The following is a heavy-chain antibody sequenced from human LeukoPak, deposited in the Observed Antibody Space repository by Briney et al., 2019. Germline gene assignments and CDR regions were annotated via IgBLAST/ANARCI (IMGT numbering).Heavy chain of an antibody. D-gene: IGHD4-23*01. CDR3: ARAEDYGGNSGAFDI. CDR1: GYTFTSYY. V-gene: IGHV1-46*01. CDR2: INPSGGST. Sequence: GASVKVSCKASGYTFTSYYMHWVRQAPGQGLEWMGIINPSGGSTSYAQKFQGRVTMTRDTSISTAYMELSRLRSDDTAVYYCARAEDYGGNSGAFDIWGQGTMVTVSS. J-gene: IGHJ3*02.